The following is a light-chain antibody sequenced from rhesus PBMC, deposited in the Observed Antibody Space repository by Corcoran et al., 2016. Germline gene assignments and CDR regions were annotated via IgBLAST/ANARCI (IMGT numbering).Light chain of an antibody. CDR1: QSLVHSNGNTY. CDR3: GQGTNVPYS. CDR2: QVS. Sequence: DVVTTQSPLSLPITPGQSASISCRSSQSLVHSNGNTYLSWYQQKPGQPPRRLIYQVSNRDSGVPDRFSGSGAGTDFTLKISRVEAEDVGVYYCGQGTNVPYSFGQGTKVEIK. J-gene: IGKJ2*01. V-gene: IGKV2-65*01.